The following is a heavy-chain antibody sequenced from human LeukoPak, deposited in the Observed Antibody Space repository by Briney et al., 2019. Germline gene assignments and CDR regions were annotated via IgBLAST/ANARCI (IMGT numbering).Heavy chain of an antibody. J-gene: IGHJ5*02. CDR3: ARGPKEQWLVENWFDP. Sequence: ASVKVSGKASGYTFTSYGISWVRQAPGQGLEWMGWISAYNGNTNYAQKLQGRVTMTTDTSTSTAYMELRSLRSDDTAVYYCARGPKEQWLVENWFDPWGQGTLVTVSS. CDR2: ISAYNGNT. D-gene: IGHD6-19*01. CDR1: GYTFTSYG. V-gene: IGHV1-18*01.